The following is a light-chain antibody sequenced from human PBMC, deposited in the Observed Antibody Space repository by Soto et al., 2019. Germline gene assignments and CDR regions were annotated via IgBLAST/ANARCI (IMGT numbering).Light chain of an antibody. CDR3: QQYDNSPPYS. CDR1: QGVGSN. CDR2: AAS. Sequence: EIVMTQSPGTLSVSPGERATLSCRASQGVGSNLAWYQQKPGQAPRLLIYAASTRATGIPARFSGRGSGTEFTLTISSLQSEDFALYFCQQYDNSPPYSFGQGTKVEIK. V-gene: IGKV3-15*01. J-gene: IGKJ2*01.